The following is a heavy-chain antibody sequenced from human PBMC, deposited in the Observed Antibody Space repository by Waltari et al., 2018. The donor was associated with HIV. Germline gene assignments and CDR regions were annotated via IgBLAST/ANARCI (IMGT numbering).Heavy chain of an antibody. J-gene: IGHJ4*02. CDR1: GVSISTYY. CDR2: IYYSGNT. CDR3: ARLPAD. V-gene: IGHV4-59*01. Sequence: VQLQESGPGLVKPSETLSLTCTVSGVSISTYYWSWIRQPPGKGLEWIGYIYYSGNTNYNPSLQSRVTISVDTSKNQFSLKLSSVTAADTAIYYCARLPADWGQGTLVTVSS.